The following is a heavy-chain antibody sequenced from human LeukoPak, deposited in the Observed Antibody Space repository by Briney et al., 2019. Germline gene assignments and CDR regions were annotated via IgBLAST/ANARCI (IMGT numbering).Heavy chain of an antibody. V-gene: IGHV4-34*01. D-gene: IGHD1-14*01. CDR3: ARGERPDHYYFDY. J-gene: IGHJ4*02. CDR2: INHSGST. CDR1: ALIFSSYA. Sequence: GSLRLSCAASALIFSSYAMSWVRQPPGKGLEWIGEINHSGSTNYNPSLKSRVTISVDTSKNQFSLKLSSVTAADTAVYYCARGERPDHYYFDYWGQGTLVTVSS.